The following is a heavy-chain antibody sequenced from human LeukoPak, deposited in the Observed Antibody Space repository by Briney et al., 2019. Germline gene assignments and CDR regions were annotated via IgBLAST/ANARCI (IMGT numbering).Heavy chain of an antibody. J-gene: IGHJ4*02. CDR2: ISWNSRNI. CDR1: GFMFADYA. D-gene: IGHD4-23*01. Sequence: PGGSLRLSCAASGFMFADYAMHWVRQAPGKGLEWVSGISWNSRNIDYADSVKGRFTISRDNAKNSLYLQMNSLIPEDTALYYCAKIDYGGVDWGQGTLVTVSS. CDR3: AKIDYGGVD. V-gene: IGHV3-9*01.